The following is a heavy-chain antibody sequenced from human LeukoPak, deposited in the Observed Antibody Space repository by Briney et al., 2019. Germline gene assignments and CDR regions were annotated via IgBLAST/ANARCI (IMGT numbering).Heavy chain of an antibody. CDR2: IYHSGST. V-gene: IGHV4-38-2*02. J-gene: IGHJ6*03. D-gene: IGHD6-13*01. Sequence: SETLSLTCTVSGYSISSGYYWGWIRQPPGKGLEWIGSIYHSGSTYYNPSLKSRVTISVDTSKNQFSLKLSSVTAADTAVYYCARQPYHTYSGSWYRYYYYMDVWGKGTTVTISS. CDR3: ARQPYHTYSGSWYRYYYYMDV. CDR1: GYSISSGYY.